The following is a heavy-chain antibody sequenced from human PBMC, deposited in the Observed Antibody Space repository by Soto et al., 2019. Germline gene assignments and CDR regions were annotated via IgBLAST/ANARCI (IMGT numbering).Heavy chain of an antibody. J-gene: IGHJ6*02. CDR2: IYYSGGT. CDR3: ARVGPATSNYYYYAFDV. V-gene: IGHV4-31*03. D-gene: IGHD1-26*01. Sequence: SETLSLTCTVYGGSIGSGYYYWSWIRQHPGKGLEWIGYIYYSGGTDYNSSLKSRVTISVDTSKNQFSLKLSSVTAADTAVYYCARVGPATSNYYYYAFDVWGQGTTVTVSS. CDR1: GGSIGSGYYY.